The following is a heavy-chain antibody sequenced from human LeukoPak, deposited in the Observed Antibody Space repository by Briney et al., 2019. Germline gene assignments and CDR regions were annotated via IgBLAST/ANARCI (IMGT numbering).Heavy chain of an antibody. J-gene: IGHJ5*02. CDR1: GFTFSSYG. CDR2: ISYDGSNK. CDR3: AREALGTFDP. V-gene: IGHV3-30*03. D-gene: IGHD1-14*01. Sequence: GRSLRLSCAASGFTFSSYGMHWVRQAPGKGLEWVAVISYDGSNKYYADSVKGRFTISRDNSKNTLYLQMNSLRAEDTAVYYCAREALGTFDPWGQGTLVTVSS.